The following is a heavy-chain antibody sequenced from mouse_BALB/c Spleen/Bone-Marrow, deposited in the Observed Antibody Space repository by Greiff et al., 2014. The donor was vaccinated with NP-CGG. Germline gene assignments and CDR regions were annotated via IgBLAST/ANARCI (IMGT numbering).Heavy chain of an antibody. CDR1: GYTFTDYE. V-gene: IGHV1-15*01. CDR2: IDPETGGT. Sequence: QVQLQQSGAEQVRPGASVTLSCKASGYTFTDYEMHWVKQTPVHGLEWIGAIDPETGGTAYNQKFKGKATLTADKSSSTAYMELRSLTSEDSAVYYCTRWDGNYGWFAYWGQGTLVTVSA. D-gene: IGHD2-1*01. CDR3: TRWDGNYGWFAY. J-gene: IGHJ3*01.